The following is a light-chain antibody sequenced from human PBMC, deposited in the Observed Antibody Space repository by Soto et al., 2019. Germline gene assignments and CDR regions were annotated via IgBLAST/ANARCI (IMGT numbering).Light chain of an antibody. CDR1: QSIRDN. V-gene: IGKV3D-15*01. J-gene: IGKJ2*01. CDR3: QQYDDWPLYT. Sequence: ETVMTQSPATLSVSPGDRATLSCRASQSIRDNVAWYQQKPGQSPRLLIYDATKRAPGVPPRFSGSGSGTAFTLTIGSLQSEDFAVYYCQQYDDWPLYTFGQGTRVEIK. CDR2: DAT.